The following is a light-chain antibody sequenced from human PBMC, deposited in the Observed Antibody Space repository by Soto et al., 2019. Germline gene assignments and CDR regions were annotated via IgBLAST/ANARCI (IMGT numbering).Light chain of an antibody. CDR3: QSYDTSLRAWV. Sequence: QSVLTQPPSVSGAPGQRVTISCTGGSSNIGAGYDVHWYRQFPGTAPKLLVYGNNNRPSGISDRFSASKSGSSASLAITGLQAEDEADYYCQSYDTSLRAWVFGGGNKLTVL. V-gene: IGLV1-40*01. CDR2: GNN. J-gene: IGLJ3*02. CDR1: SSNIGAGYD.